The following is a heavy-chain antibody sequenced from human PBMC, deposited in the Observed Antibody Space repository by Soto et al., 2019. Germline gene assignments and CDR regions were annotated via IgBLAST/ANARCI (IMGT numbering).Heavy chain of an antibody. D-gene: IGHD3-10*01. CDR2: IIPIFGTA. V-gene: IGHV1-69*13. Sequence: SVKVSCKASGGTFSSYAISWVRQAPGQGLEWMGGIIPIFGTANYAQKFQGRVTITADESTSTAYMELSSLRSEDTAVYYCARGFGELAHTWFDPWGQGTLVTVSS. CDR1: GGTFSSYA. J-gene: IGHJ5*02. CDR3: ARGFGELAHTWFDP.